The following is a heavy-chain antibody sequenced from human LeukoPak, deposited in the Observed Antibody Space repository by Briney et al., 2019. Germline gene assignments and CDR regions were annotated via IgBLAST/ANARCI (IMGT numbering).Heavy chain of an antibody. V-gene: IGHV4-61*08. CDR1: GGSISSGDYY. CDR3: ARGQFGSTDDS. CDR2: IYYSGTT. J-gene: IGHJ5*01. Sequence: NPSETLSLTCTVSGGSISSGDYYWSWIRQPPGKGLEWIGDIYYSGTTKYNPSLKSRVTISVDTSKNQFSVKLSSVTAADTAVYYCARGQFGSTDDSWGQGTLVTVSS. D-gene: IGHD1-26*01.